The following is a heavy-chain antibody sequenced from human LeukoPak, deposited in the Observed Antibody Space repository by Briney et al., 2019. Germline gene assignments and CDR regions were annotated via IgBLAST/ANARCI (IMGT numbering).Heavy chain of an antibody. CDR3: ARDGIGSRNLDY. J-gene: IGHJ4*02. CDR2: INPSGGST. CDR1: GYTFTVFY. V-gene: IGHV1-46*01. Sequence: ASVKVSCKASGYTFTVFYMHWVRQAPGQGLEWMGIINPSGGSTSYAQKFQGRVTMTRDMSTSTVYMELSSLRSEDTAVYYCARDGIGSRNLDYWGQGTLVTVSS. D-gene: IGHD1-26*01.